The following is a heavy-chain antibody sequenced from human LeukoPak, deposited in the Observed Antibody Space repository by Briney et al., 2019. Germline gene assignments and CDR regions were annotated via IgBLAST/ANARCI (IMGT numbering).Heavy chain of an antibody. CDR3: ARALSG. Sequence: PGGSLRLSCAASEFTFSNYWMHWVRQAPGKGLEWVANIKEDGSEKYYVDSVKGRFSISRDNAKNSLYLQMNSLRAEDTAVYYCARALSGWGQGTLVTVSS. CDR1: EFTFSNYW. D-gene: IGHD3-3*01. V-gene: IGHV3-7*03. CDR2: IKEDGSEK. J-gene: IGHJ4*02.